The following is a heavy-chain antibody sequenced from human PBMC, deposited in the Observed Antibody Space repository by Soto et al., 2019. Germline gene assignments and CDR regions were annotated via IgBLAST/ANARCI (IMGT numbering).Heavy chain of an antibody. CDR2: INSDGSST. Sequence: GGSLRLSCAACGFTFSSYWMHWVRQAPGKGLVWVSRINSDGSSTSYADSVKGRFTISRDNAKNSLYLQMNSLRAEDTAVYYCARIIAARLNWFDPWGQGTLVTVSS. V-gene: IGHV3-74*01. CDR3: ARIIAARLNWFDP. D-gene: IGHD6-6*01. J-gene: IGHJ5*02. CDR1: GFTFSSYW.